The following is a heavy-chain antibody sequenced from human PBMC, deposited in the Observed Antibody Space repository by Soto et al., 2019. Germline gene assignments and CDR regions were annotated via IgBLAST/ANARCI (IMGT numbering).Heavy chain of an antibody. Sequence: KPSETLSLTCTVSGGSISSGDYYWSWIRQPPGKGLEWIGYIYYSGSTYYNPSLKSRVTISVDTSKNQFSLKLSSVTAADTAVYYCARGSTHGSGSYSYAFEIWGQGTMVTVSS. CDR3: ARGSTHGSGSYSYAFEI. CDR2: IYYSGST. J-gene: IGHJ3*02. D-gene: IGHD3-10*01. CDR1: GGSISSGDYY. V-gene: IGHV4-30-4*01.